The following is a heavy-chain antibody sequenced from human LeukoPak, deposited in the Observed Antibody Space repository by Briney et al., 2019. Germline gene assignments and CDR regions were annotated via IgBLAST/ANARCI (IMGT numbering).Heavy chain of an antibody. CDR3: AREGSMTSRPFVSVDY. Sequence: SSETLSLTCTVSGGSISTYYWSWIRQPAGKGLEWLGRIHTSGSTDYNPSLKSRVTMSVDTSKKQFSLRLSSVTAADTAMYYCAREGSMTSRPFVSVDYWGQGTLVTVSS. CDR2: IHTSGST. D-gene: IGHD6-6*01. CDR1: GGSISTYY. V-gene: IGHV4-4*07. J-gene: IGHJ4*02.